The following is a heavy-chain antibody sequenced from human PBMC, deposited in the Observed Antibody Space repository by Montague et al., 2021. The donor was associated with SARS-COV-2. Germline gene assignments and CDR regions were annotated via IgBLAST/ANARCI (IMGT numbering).Heavy chain of an antibody. Sequence: SLRLSCAVSGFSVSYNYMSWVRQAPGKGLEWVALIYSSGTTLYADSVKGRFTISRHNSGNTVDLQMNSLRAEDTALYYCARLDFISLRDYWGQGTLVTVSS. CDR3: ARLDFISLRDY. CDR2: IYSSGTT. V-gene: IGHV3-53*04. J-gene: IGHJ4*02. D-gene: IGHD3-22*01. CDR1: GFSVSYNY.